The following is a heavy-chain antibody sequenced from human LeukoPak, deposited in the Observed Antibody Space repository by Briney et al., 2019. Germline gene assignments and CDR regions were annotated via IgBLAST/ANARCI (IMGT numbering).Heavy chain of an antibody. CDR2: IYTSGST. D-gene: IGHD5-18*01. CDR1: GGSISSYY. V-gene: IGHV4-4*09. J-gene: IGHJ4*02. CDR3: ARHEGYSYPPHY. Sequence: SETLSLTCTVPGGSISSYYWSWIRQPPGKGLEWIGYIYTSGSTNYNPSLKSRVAISVDTSKNQFSLKLSSVTAADTAVYYCARHEGYSYPPHYWGQGTLVTVSS.